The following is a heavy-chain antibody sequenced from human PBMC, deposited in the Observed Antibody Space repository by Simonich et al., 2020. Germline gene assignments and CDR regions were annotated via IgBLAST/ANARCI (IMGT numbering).Heavy chain of an antibody. CDR3: ARTYSGSYYYFDY. CDR2: KNPNSGNT. J-gene: IGHJ4*02. D-gene: IGHD1-26*01. CDR1: GYTFTSYD. Sequence: QVQLVQSGAEVKKPGASVKVSCKASGYTFTSYDINWVRQATGQGVGWRGWKNPNSGNTGYAQKFQGRVTITRNTSISTAYMELSSLRSEDTAVYYCARTYSGSYYYFDYWGQGTLVTVSS. V-gene: IGHV1-8*03.